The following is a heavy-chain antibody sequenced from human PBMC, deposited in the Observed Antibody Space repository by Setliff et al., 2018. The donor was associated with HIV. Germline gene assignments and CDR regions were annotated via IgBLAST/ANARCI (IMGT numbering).Heavy chain of an antibody. J-gene: IGHJ4*02. CDR1: GYSISSGYY. V-gene: IGHV4-38-2*01. D-gene: IGHD1-26*01. CDR3: ARGRGSY. Sequence: SETLSLTCAVSGYSISSGYYWGWIRQPPGKGLEWIGSIYYTGSTYYNPSLKSRITISVDTSMNQFSLNLRSVTAADTAVYYCARGRGSYWGQGTLVTVSS. CDR2: IYYTGST.